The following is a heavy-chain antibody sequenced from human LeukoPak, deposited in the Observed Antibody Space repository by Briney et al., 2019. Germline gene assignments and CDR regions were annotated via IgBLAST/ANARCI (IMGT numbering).Heavy chain of an antibody. CDR2: IYYSGST. CDR1: GVSISSGDYY. V-gene: IGHV4-30-4*01. Sequence: SQTLSLTCTVSGVSISSGDYYWSWIRQPPGKGLEWIGYIYYSGSTYYNPSLKSRVTISVDTSKNQFSLRLSSVTAADTAVYYCAREYYYYYGMDVWGQGTTVTVSS. CDR3: AREYYYYYGMDV. J-gene: IGHJ6*02.